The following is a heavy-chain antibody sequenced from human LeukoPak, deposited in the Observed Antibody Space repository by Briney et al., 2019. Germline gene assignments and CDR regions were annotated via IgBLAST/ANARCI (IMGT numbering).Heavy chain of an antibody. CDR1: GPSISSYY. V-gene: IGHV4-59*01. CDR2: IYYSGST. J-gene: IGHJ4*02. Sequence: PSETLSLTCTVSGPSISSYYWSWIRQPPGKGLEWIGYIYYSGSTNYNPSLKSRVTMSIDTSKSQFSLKLSSVTAADTAMYYCAEEGGPYRPLDYSGQGTLVTVSS. CDR3: AEEGGPYRPLDY.